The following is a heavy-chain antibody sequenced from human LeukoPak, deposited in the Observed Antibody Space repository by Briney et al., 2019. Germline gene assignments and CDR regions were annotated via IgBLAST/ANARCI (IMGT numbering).Heavy chain of an antibody. D-gene: IGHD2-2*01. CDR3: ASIVVAPVGIDDGFDI. V-gene: IGHV4-59*01. Sequence: SETLSLTCTVSGGSISSYYWSWIRQPPGKGLEWIGYIYYSGSTNYNPSLKSRVTISVDTSKNQFSLKLSSVTAADTAVYYCASIVVAPVGIDDGFDIWGQGTMVTVSS. CDR1: GGSISSYY. CDR2: IYYSGST. J-gene: IGHJ3*02.